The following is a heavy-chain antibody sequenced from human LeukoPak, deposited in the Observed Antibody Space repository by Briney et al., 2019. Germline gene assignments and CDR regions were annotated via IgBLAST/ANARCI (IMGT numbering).Heavy chain of an antibody. J-gene: IGHJ6*03. V-gene: IGHV4-4*02. D-gene: IGHD6-13*01. CDR3: ARCRVEAAAGTIVGYYYYMDV. CDR1: RELFISHTW. Sequence: PSETLSLTCAIPRELFISHTWWSWVRQAPGRGLEWLGQISLSGSGGTTDNPSLQSRIGMSVDKSSNQISLTLTSVTAADTAVYYCARCRVEAAAGTIVGYYYYMDVWGKGTTVTISS. CDR2: ISLSGSGGT.